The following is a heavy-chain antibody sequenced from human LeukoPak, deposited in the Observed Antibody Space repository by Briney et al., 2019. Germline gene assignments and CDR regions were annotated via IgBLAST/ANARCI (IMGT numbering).Heavy chain of an antibody. CDR3: ASSSIKDSSGYYWRFTHGYFDY. CDR1: GGSISSSNW. CDR2: IYYSGST. Sequence: PSGTLSLTCAVSGGSISSSNWWNWVRQPPGQGLEWIGYIYYSGSTNYNPSLKSRVTISVDTSKNQFSLKLSSVTAADTAVYYCASSSIKDSSGYYWRFTHGYFDYWGQGTLVTVSS. D-gene: IGHD3-22*01. J-gene: IGHJ4*02. V-gene: IGHV4-4*02.